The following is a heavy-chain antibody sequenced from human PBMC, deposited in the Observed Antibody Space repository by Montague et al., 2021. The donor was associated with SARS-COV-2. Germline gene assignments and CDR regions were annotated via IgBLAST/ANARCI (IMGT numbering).Heavy chain of an antibody. CDR3: ARIWGATRGDAFDI. CDR2: IDWDDDK. D-gene: IGHD1-26*01. CDR1: GFSLSTSGMC. V-gene: IGHV2-70*01. Sequence: PALVKPTQTLTLTCTFSGFSLSTSGMCVSWIRQPPGKALEWLALIDWDDDKYYSTSLKTRLTISKDPSKNQVVLTMTNMDPVDTATYYCARIWGATRGDAFDIWGQGTMVTVSS. J-gene: IGHJ3*02.